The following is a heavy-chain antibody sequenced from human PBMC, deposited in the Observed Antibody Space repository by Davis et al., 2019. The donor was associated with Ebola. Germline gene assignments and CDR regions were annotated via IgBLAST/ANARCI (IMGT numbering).Heavy chain of an antibody. CDR1: GGTFSNYT. Sequence: SVKVSCKASGGTFSNYTFHLVRQAPGQGLEWMGRVIPILGTADYAQRFQGRVTITADTSTHTAYMELSRLRSDDTAMYYCTRGKWFDPWGQGTLVAVSS. V-gene: IGHV1-69*08. J-gene: IGHJ5*02. CDR3: TRGKWFDP. CDR2: VIPILGTA.